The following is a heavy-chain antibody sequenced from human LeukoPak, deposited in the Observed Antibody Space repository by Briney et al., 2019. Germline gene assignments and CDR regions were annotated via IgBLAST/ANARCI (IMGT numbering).Heavy chain of an antibody. CDR1: GYTFTGYY. D-gene: IGHD6-19*01. J-gene: IGHJ4*02. Sequence: ASVKVSCKASGYTFTGYYMHWVRQAPGQGLEWMGRINPNSGGTNYAQKFQGRATMTRDTSISTAYMELSRLRSDDTAVYYCARDRSSGWYEHPFDYWGQGTLVTVSS. V-gene: IGHV1-2*06. CDR2: INPNSGGT. CDR3: ARDRSSGWYEHPFDY.